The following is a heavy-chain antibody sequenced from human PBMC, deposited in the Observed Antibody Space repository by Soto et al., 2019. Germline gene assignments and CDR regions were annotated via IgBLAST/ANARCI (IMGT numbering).Heavy chain of an antibody. Sequence: LCQTGTVAVRTIRTGGDYWLWLRQHPGKGLEWIGYIYYSGSTYYNPSLKSRVTISVDTSKNQFSLKLSSVTAADTAVYYCARSTHPWGQGILVTVS. V-gene: IGHV4-31*03. J-gene: IGHJ5*02. CDR2: IYYSGST. CDR1: VRTIRTGGDY. CDR3: ARSTHP.